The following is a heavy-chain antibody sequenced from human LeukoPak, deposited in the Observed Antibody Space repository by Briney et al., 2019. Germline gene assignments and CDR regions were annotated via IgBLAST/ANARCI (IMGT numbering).Heavy chain of an antibody. CDR3: AKDGGTFASDF. V-gene: IGHV3-30*02. CDR1: GFIFSSYG. CDR2: IWHDGSNE. Sequence: GGSLRLSCAASGFIFSSYGMYWVRQSPGKGLEWVAFIWHDGSNEYYADSVKGRFNTSRDNSKNTLYLQMNSLRVEDTALYYCAKDGGTFASDFWGQGTLVTVSS. J-gene: IGHJ4*02. D-gene: IGHD3-10*01.